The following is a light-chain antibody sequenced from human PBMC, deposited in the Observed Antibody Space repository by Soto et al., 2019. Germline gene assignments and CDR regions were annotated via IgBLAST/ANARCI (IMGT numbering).Light chain of an antibody. V-gene: IGLV2-8*01. CDR3: GSHTGSNNFQVV. CDR1: SSDVGGYNF. J-gene: IGLJ2*01. CDR2: EVN. Sequence: QSVLTQPPSASGSPGQSVTISCTGTSSDVGGYNFVSWYQQRLGKAPKLMIYEVNKRPSGVPDRFSGSKSGNTASLTVSGLQAEDEAEYFCGSHTGSNNFQVVFGGGTKVTVL.